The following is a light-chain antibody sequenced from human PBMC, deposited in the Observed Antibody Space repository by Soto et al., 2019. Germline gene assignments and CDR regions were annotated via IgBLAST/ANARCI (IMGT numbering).Light chain of an antibody. CDR1: QDINKY. CDR2: AAS. Sequence: DIQMTQSPSSLSASEGDRVTITFLASQDINKYLAWYQQIPGRAPKLLIFAASTLQSGVPSRFSASGSGTDFTLTVGGLQPEDFAAYYCQRLSNYPLTFGGGTKVDIK. V-gene: IGKV1-9*01. CDR3: QRLSNYPLT. J-gene: IGKJ4*01.